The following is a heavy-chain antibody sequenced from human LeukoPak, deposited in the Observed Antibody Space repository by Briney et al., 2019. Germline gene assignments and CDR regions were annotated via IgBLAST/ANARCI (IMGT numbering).Heavy chain of an antibody. D-gene: IGHD5-18*01. J-gene: IGHJ4*02. Sequence: TSETLSLTCTVSGGSIRSSYYYWGWIRQPPGKGLEWIGNIHNSESTYYNPSLKSRVTISVDTSKNQFSLKLSSVTAADTAVYYCARQVTFGYAYAYYFDYWGQGSLVTVSS. CDR2: IHNSEST. CDR3: ARQVTFGYAYAYYFDY. CDR1: GGSIRSSYYY. V-gene: IGHV4-39*01.